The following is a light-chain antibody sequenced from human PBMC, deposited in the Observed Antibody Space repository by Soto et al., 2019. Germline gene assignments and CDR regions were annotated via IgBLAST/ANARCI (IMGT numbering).Light chain of an antibody. V-gene: IGLV2-14*01. Sequence: QSDLTQPASVSGPPGQSITISCTGTSSDVGGYNYVSWYQQHPGKAPKLMIYEVSNRPSGVSNRFSGSKSGNTASLTISGLQAEDEADYYCSSYTSSSTPYYVFGTGTKVTV. CDR1: SSDVGGYNY. CDR2: EVS. CDR3: SSYTSSSTPYYV. J-gene: IGLJ1*01.